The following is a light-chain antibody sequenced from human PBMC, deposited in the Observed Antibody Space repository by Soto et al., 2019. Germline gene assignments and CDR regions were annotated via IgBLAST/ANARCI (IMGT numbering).Light chain of an antibody. J-gene: IGLJ1*01. CDR3: NSYTTSSTLV. V-gene: IGLV2-14*03. Sequence: QSALTQPASVSGSPGQSITVSCTGTSSDVGGYNFVSWYQQHPGKAPKLMIYEVTSRPSGVSNRFSGSKSGNTASLTISGLQAEDEADYYCNSYTTSSTLVFGTGTKLIVL. CDR1: SSDVGGYNF. CDR2: EVT.